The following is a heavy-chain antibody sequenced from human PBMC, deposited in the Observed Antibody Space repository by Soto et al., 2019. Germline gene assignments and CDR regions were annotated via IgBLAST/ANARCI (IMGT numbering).Heavy chain of an antibody. D-gene: IGHD3-3*01. CDR3: ARGRYYDFWSGPQNYGMDV. CDR1: GFTFSTYD. CDR2: IGTAGDT. J-gene: IGHJ6*02. V-gene: IGHV3-13*01. Sequence: EVQLVESGGGLVQPGGSLRLSCAASGFTFSTYDMHWVRQVTGKGLEWVSAIGTAGDTYYPGSVKGRFTISRENAKNSLYLQMNSLRAGDTAVYYCARGRYYDFWSGPQNYGMDVWGQGTTVTVSS.